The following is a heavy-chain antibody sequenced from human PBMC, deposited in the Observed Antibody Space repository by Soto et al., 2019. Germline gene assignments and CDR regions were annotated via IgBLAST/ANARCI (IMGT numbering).Heavy chain of an antibody. D-gene: IGHD2-2*01. CDR3: RSSTSCYDESCVDV. J-gene: IGHJ6*02. V-gene: IGHV4-38-2*01. CDR2: LYHIGST. CDR1: GYSISSGNY. Sequence: SETLSLTCAVSGYSISSGNYCACIRQPPGRGLEWIGSLYHIGSTHYNTSLKSRVTISVDTSKNHFSLELSSVTAADTAIYYCRSSTSCYDESCVDVWGQGTMVTVSS.